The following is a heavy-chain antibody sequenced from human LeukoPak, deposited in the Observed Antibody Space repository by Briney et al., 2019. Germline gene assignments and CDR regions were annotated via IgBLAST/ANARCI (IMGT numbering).Heavy chain of an antibody. V-gene: IGHV1-2*02. CDR1: GYTFTGYY. J-gene: IGHJ4*02. CDR3: ARDRSITGTTVPFDY. CDR2: INPNSGGT. Sequence: ASVKVSCKASGYTFTGYYMHWVRQAPGQGLEWMGWINPNSGGTNYAQKFQGRVTMTRDTSISTAYMELSRLRSDDMAVYYCARDRSITGTTVPFDYWGQGTLVTVSS. D-gene: IGHD1/OR15-1a*01.